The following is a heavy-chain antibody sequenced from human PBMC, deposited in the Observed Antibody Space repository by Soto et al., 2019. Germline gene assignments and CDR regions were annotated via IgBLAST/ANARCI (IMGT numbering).Heavy chain of an antibody. CDR1: GYNFAGYW. CDR2: IYPSDSDT. CDR3: ARGGVSTRTFDS. D-gene: IGHD3-3*01. J-gene: IGHJ4*02. Sequence: PGESLKISCKGSGYNFAGYWIAWVRQMPGKGLELMGIIYPSDSDTRYRPSFQGQVTISADKSISSAYLQWSGLRASDTAMYYCARGGVSTRTFDSWGQGTPVTVSS. V-gene: IGHV5-51*01.